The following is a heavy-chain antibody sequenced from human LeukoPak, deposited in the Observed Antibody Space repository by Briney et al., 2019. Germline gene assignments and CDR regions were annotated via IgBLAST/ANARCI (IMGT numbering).Heavy chain of an antibody. CDR1: GGSISSSNYY. Sequence: SETLSLTCTVSGGSISSSNYYWGWLRQPPGMGREWLGSIYYSGSTYYTPSLKSRVTISVGTSKNQFSLKMSSVTAADTAVYYCARVVDLVRGVLGYIDVWGKGTTVTIS. CDR2: IYYSGST. CDR3: ARVVDLVRGVLGYIDV. V-gene: IGHV4-39*02. J-gene: IGHJ6*03. D-gene: IGHD3-10*01.